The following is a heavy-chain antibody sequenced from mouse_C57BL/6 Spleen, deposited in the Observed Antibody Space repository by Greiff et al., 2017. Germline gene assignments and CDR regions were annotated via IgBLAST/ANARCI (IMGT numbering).Heavy chain of an antibody. J-gene: IGHJ1*03. Sequence: QVQLQQSGTELVKPGASVKLSCKASGYTFTSYWMHWVKQRPGQGLEWIGNINPSNGGTNYNEKFKSKATLTVDKSSSTAYMQLSSLTSEDSAVYYCARKGGYYYGFDVWGTGTTVTVSS. V-gene: IGHV1-53*01. CDR3: ARKGGYYYGFDV. D-gene: IGHD1-1*01. CDR1: GYTFTSYW. CDR2: INPSNGGT.